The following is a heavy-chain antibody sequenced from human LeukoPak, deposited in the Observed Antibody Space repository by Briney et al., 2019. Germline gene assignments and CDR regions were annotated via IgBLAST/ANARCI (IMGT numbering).Heavy chain of an antibody. Sequence: GGSLRLSCAASGFTFSSYAMSWVRQAPGKGLEWVSAISGSGGSTYYADSVKGRFTISRDNSKNTLYLQMNSLRAENTAVYYCAKLDYGDYGYFDLWGRGTLVTVSS. CDR3: AKLDYGDYGYFDL. CDR2: ISGSGGST. CDR1: GFTFSSYA. J-gene: IGHJ2*01. D-gene: IGHD4-17*01. V-gene: IGHV3-23*01.